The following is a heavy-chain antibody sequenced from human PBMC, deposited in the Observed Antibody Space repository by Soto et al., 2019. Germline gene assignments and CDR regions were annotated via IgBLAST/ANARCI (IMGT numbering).Heavy chain of an antibody. Sequence: GGSLRLSCAASGFTFISYSMNWVRQAPGKGLEWVSSISSSSSYIYYADSVKGRFTISRDNAKNSLYLQMNSLRAEDTAVYYCARDLFYDFWSGYYLYYYGMDVWGQGTTVTVSS. V-gene: IGHV3-21*01. CDR1: GFTFISYS. CDR2: ISSSSSYI. J-gene: IGHJ6*02. CDR3: ARDLFYDFWSGYYLYYYGMDV. D-gene: IGHD3-3*01.